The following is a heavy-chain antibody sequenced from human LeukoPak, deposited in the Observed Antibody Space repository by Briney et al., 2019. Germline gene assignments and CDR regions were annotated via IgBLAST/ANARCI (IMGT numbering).Heavy chain of an antibody. CDR2: INPNSGGT. Sequence: GASVKVSFKASGYTFTCYYMHWVRQAPGQGLEWMGWINPNSGGTNYAQKFQGRVTMTRDTSISTAYMELSRLRSDDTAVYYCAREGYYDSSGYYYDYWGQGTLVTVSS. D-gene: IGHD3-22*01. CDR1: GYTFTCYY. J-gene: IGHJ4*02. V-gene: IGHV1-2*02. CDR3: AREGYYDSSGYYYDY.